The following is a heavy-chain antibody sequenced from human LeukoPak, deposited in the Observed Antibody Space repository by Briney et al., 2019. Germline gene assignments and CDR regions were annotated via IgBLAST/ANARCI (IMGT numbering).Heavy chain of an antibody. Sequence: TGGSLRLSCAASGFTFSSYAMTWVRQAPGKGLEWVSSLSGSGGIAYYADSVRGRFTISRDNSKNTLYLQVNSLRAEDTAVYYCAKGEALFDYWGQGTLVTVSS. J-gene: IGHJ4*02. CDR2: LSGSGGIA. V-gene: IGHV3-23*01. CDR1: GFTFSSYA. CDR3: AKGEALFDY.